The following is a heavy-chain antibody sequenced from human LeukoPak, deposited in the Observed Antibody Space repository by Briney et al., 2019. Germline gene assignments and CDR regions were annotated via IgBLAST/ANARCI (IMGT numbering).Heavy chain of an antibody. CDR2: IIPIFGTA. CDR3: ARGDYEILTGYYN. CDR1: GGTFSSYA. V-gene: IGHV1-69*05. D-gene: IGHD3-9*01. Sequence: ASVKVSRMASGGTFSSYAISWVRQAPGQGLEWMGGIIPIFGTANYAQKFQGRVTITTDESTSTAYMELSSLRSEDTAVYYCARGDYEILTGYYNWGQGTLVTVSS. J-gene: IGHJ4*02.